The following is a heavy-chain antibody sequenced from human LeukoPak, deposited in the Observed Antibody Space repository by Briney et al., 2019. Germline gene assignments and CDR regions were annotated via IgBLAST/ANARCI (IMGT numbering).Heavy chain of an antibody. CDR2: IYYSGST. D-gene: IGHD6-13*01. V-gene: IGHV4-59*08. Sequence: PPETLSLTCTVSGGSISSYYWSWIRQPPGKGLEWIGYIYYSGSTNYNPSLKSRVTISVDTSKNQFSLKLSSVTAADTAVYYCARSAAADLFYYYYGMDVWGHGTRVTVSS. J-gene: IGHJ6*02. CDR1: GGSISSYY. CDR3: ARSAAADLFYYYYGMDV.